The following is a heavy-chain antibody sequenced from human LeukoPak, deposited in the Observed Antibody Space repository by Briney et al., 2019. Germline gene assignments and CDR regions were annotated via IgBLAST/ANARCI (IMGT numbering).Heavy chain of an antibody. CDR2: ISWNSGSI. CDR1: GFAFDDYA. CDR3: ARDFHSLLWFGETDDAFDI. V-gene: IGHV3-9*01. D-gene: IGHD3-10*01. J-gene: IGHJ3*02. Sequence: PGGSLRLSCAASGFAFDDYAMHWVRQAPGKGLEWVSGISWNSGSIGYADSVKGRFTISRDNAKNSLYLQMNSLRAEDTAVYYCARDFHSLLWFGETDDAFDIWGQGTMVTVSS.